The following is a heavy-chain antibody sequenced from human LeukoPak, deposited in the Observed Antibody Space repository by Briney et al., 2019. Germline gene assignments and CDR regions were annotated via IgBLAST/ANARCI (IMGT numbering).Heavy chain of an antibody. Sequence: ASVKVSCKASGYTFTSYGISWVRQAPGQGLEWMGWISAYNGNTNYAQKLQGRVTMTTDTSTSTAYMELRSLRSDDTAVYYCARDSKYYYDSSGYYSYFDYWGQGTLVTVSS. V-gene: IGHV1-18*01. CDR3: ARDSKYYYDSSGYYSYFDY. D-gene: IGHD3-22*01. CDR1: GYTFTSYG. CDR2: ISAYNGNT. J-gene: IGHJ4*02.